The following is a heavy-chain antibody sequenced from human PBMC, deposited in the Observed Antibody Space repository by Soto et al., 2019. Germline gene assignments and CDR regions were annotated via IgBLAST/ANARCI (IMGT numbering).Heavy chain of an antibody. D-gene: IGHD3-3*01. V-gene: IGHV3-30*18. Sequence: QVQLVESGGGVVQPGRSLRLSCAASGFTFSSFGMHWVRQAPGKGLEWVAVISYDGSNKYYADSVKGRFTISRDNSKNTLDLQMNSLRAEDTAVYYCAKDNYYDFWSGYRGDTFDIWGKGTMVTVSS. CDR1: GFTFSSFG. CDR3: AKDNYYDFWSGYRGDTFDI. J-gene: IGHJ3*02. CDR2: ISYDGSNK.